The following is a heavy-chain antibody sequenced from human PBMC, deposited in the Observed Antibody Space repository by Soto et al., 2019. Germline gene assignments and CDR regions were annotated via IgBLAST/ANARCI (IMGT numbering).Heavy chain of an antibody. Sequence: XSVKVSCKASGYTFSAYYIHWLRQAPGQGLEWMGWINPNVGDSKFAPKFQGAVSTTADKSVATVYLELSSLRSDDTAVYYCASSSLYGMDVWGQGTTVTVSS. J-gene: IGHJ6*02. CDR3: ASSSLYGMDV. CDR1: GYTFSAYY. CDR2: INPNVGDS. V-gene: IGHV1-2*02.